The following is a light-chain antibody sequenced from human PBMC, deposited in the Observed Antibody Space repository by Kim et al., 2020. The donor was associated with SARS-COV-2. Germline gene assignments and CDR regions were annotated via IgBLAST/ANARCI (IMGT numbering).Light chain of an antibody. J-gene: IGLJ2*01. CDR3: KSRDNSGNDLV. CDR1: TLRSYY. V-gene: IGLV3-19*01. CDR2: GRN. Sequence: SSELTQDPAVSVALGQTVRITCQGDTLRSYYASWYQQKAGQAPVLVIYGRNNRASGIPDRFSGSSSGNTASLTITGAQAEDEAEYYCKSRDNSGNDLVFG.